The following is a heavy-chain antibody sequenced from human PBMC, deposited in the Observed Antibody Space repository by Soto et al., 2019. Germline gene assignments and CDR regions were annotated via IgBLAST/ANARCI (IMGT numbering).Heavy chain of an antibody. J-gene: IGHJ6*02. CDR1: GGTFSSYA. CDR2: IIPISGTA. Sequence: SVKVSCKASGGTFSSYAISWVRQAPGQGLEWMGGIIPISGTANYAQKFQGRVTITADESTSTAYMELSSLRSEDTAVYYCARSQGSSTSLEIYYYYYYGVDVWGQGTTVTVSS. CDR3: ARSQGSSTSLEIYYYYYYGVDV. D-gene: IGHD2-2*01. V-gene: IGHV1-69*13.